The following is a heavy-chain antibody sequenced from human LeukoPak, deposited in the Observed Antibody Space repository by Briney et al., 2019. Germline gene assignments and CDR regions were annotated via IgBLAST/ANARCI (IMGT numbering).Heavy chain of an antibody. CDR1: GFTVSSNY. CDR2: IYSGGST. Sequence: PGGSLRLSCAASGFTVSSNYMSWVRQAPGKGLEWVSVIYSGGSTYYADSVKGRFTISRDNSKNTLYLQMNSLRAEDTAVYYCAKGAQEDIVVVVAANHAFDIWGQGTMVTVSS. CDR3: AKGAQEDIVVVVAANHAFDI. J-gene: IGHJ3*02. V-gene: IGHV3-53*01. D-gene: IGHD2-15*01.